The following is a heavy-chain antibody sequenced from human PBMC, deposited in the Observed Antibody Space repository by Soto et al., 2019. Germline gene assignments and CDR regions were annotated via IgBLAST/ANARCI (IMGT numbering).Heavy chain of an antibody. Sequence: SETLSLTCTFSGGSLSSYCWSLIRPPPGKGLEWIGYIYYSGSTNYNPSLKSRVTISVDTSKNQFSLKLSSVTAADTAVYYCARGLTYYYDSSGYYFDYRGQGTLVTVSS. J-gene: IGHJ4*02. CDR3: ARGLTYYYDSSGYYFDY. CDR2: IYYSGST. D-gene: IGHD3-22*01. CDR1: GGSLSSYC. V-gene: IGHV4-59*01.